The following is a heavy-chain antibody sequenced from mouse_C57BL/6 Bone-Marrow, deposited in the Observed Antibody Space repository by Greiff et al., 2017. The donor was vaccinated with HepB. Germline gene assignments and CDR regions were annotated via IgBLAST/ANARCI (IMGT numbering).Heavy chain of an antibody. CDR1: GFTFSSYG. CDR3: ARHLLRRYFDY. CDR2: ISSGGSYT. D-gene: IGHD1-1*01. V-gene: IGHV5-6*01. Sequence: EVKLMESGGDLVKPGGSLKLSCAASGFTFSSYGMSWVRQTPDKRLEWVATISSGGSYTYYPDSVKGRFTISRDNAKNTLYLQMSSLKSEDTAMYYCARHLLRRYFDYWGQGTTLTVSS. J-gene: IGHJ2*01.